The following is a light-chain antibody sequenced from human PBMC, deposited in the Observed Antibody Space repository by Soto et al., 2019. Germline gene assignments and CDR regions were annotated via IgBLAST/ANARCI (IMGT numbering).Light chain of an antibody. Sequence: QSVLTQPPSASGSPGQSVTISCTGSSSDVGGYNFVSWYQQYPGKAPKLIIYEVSKRPSGVPPRFSGSKSGSTASLTVSGLQADDEADYYCSSYAGSINYVFGTGTKVTVL. CDR1: SSDVGGYNF. V-gene: IGLV2-8*01. CDR2: EVS. CDR3: SSYAGSINYV. J-gene: IGLJ1*01.